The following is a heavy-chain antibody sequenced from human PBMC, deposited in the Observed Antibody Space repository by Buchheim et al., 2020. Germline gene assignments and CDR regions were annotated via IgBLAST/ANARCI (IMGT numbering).Heavy chain of an antibody. CDR2: IRNSGSNI. CDR1: EFTLSGHE. CDR3: TRFLHGY. J-gene: IGHJ4*02. V-gene: IGHV3-48*03. Sequence: QLVESGGGLVQPGGSLRLSCVASEFTLSGHEMNWVRQDPGKGMEWVSYIRNSGSNIYYADSVKGRFTISRDNARKSVYLKINSLRIEDTAIYYCTRFLHGYWGQGTL.